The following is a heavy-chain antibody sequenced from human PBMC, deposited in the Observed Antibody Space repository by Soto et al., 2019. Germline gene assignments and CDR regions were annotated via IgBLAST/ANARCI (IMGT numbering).Heavy chain of an antibody. CDR2: IFPADSDT. J-gene: IGHJ6*03. CDR1: GYNFINYW. V-gene: IGHV5-51*01. CDR3: AKAGTVTDYYYMDV. Sequence: PGESLKISCKGSGYNFINYWIAWVRQMPGEGLESMGVIFPADSDTRYSPSFQGQVTISVDKSINTAYLQWDSLKASDTAIYYCAKAGTVTDYYYMDVWGKGTTVTSP. D-gene: IGHD4-17*01.